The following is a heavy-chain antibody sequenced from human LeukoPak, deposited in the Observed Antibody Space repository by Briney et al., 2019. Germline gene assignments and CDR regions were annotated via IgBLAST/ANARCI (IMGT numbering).Heavy chain of an antibody. CDR2: ISGSGGST. Sequence: GGSLRLSCAASGFTFSSYAMSWVRQAPGKGLEWVSAISGSGGSTYYADSVKGRFTISRDNSKNTLYLQMNSLGAEDTAVYYCAKLDSGPGYGDYGAFDIWGQGTMVTVSS. D-gene: IGHD4-17*01. V-gene: IGHV3-23*01. J-gene: IGHJ3*02. CDR1: GFTFSSYA. CDR3: AKLDSGPGYGDYGAFDI.